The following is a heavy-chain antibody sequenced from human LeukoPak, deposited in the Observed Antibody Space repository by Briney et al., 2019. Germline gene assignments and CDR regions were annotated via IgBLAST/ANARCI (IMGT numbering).Heavy chain of an antibody. CDR1: GFTFSSYW. Sequence: PGGSLRLSCAASGFTFSSYWMSWVRQAPGKGLEWVANIKQDGGEKYYVDSVKGRFTISRDNAKNSLYLQMNSLRAEDTAVYYCARDVFEGYCSGGSCYSGRAFDIWGQGTMVTVSS. D-gene: IGHD2-15*01. J-gene: IGHJ3*02. V-gene: IGHV3-7*03. CDR2: IKQDGGEK. CDR3: ARDVFEGYCSGGSCYSGRAFDI.